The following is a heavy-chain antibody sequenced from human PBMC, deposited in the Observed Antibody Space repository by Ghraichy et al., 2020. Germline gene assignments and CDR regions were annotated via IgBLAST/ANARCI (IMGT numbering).Heavy chain of an antibody. D-gene: IGHD3-10*01. Sequence: GESLNISCAASGFTVSSNYMSWVRQAPGKGLEWVSVIYSGGSTYYADSVKGRFTISRDNSKNTLYLQMNSLRAEDTAVYYCARDRRGLLWSLWGMDVWGQGTTVTVSS. V-gene: IGHV3-66*01. CDR1: GFTVSSNY. J-gene: IGHJ6*02. CDR3: ARDRRGLLWSLWGMDV. CDR2: IYSGGST.